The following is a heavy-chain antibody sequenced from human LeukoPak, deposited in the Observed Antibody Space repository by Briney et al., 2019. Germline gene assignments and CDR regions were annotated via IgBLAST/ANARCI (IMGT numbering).Heavy chain of an antibody. V-gene: IGHV4-31*01. CDR1: GGSISSGGHY. D-gene: IGHD3-22*01. CDR3: ARYYFDGSGYSNWFDP. Sequence: SETLSLTCTVSGGSISSGGHYWTWIRQHPGKGLEWIAYTHYSGTTYYNPSLKSQVTISLDTSKNQFSLKLSSVTAADTAVYYCARYYFDGSGYSNWFDPWGQGTLVTVSS. CDR2: THYSGTT. J-gene: IGHJ5*02.